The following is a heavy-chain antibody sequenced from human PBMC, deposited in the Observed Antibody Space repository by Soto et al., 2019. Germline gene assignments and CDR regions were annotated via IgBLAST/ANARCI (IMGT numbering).Heavy chain of an antibody. CDR2: MNPNSGNT. D-gene: IGHD3-10*01. CDR3: ARNLRWRPRGFGY. CDR1: GYTFTSYD. J-gene: IGHJ4*02. V-gene: IGHV1-8*01. Sequence: QVQLVQSGAEVKKPGASVKVSCKASGYTFTSYDINWVRQATGQGLEWMGWMNPNSGNTGYAQKLEGRVTITTITSLTPAYMDLIILRSEYPDVYYCARNLRWRPRGFGYWGQGTIVTVSS.